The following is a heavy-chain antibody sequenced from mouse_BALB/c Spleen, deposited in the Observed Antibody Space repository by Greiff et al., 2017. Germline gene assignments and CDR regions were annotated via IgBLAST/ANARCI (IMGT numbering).Heavy chain of an antibody. V-gene: IGHV2-2*02. Sequence: VKLQESGPGLVQPSQSLSITCTVSGFSLTSYGVHWVRQSPGKGLEWLGVIWSGGSTDYNAAFISRLSISKDNSKSQVFFKMNSLQANDTAIYYCASYGNYLDYWGQGTTLTVSS. J-gene: IGHJ2*01. D-gene: IGHD2-1*01. CDR1: GFSLTSYG. CDR2: IWSGGST. CDR3: ASYGNYLDY.